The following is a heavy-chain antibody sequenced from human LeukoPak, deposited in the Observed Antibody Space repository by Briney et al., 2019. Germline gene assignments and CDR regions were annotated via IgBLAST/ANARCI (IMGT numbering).Heavy chain of an antibody. V-gene: IGHV4-34*01. CDR3: ARPLTGAVDY. CDR2: INHSGST. Sequence: SETLSLTCAVYGGSFSGYYWSWIRQPPGKGLEWIGEINHSGSTNYNPSLKSRVTISVDTSKNQFSLKLSSVTAADTAVYYCARPLTGAVDYWGQGTLVTVSS. J-gene: IGHJ4*02. CDR1: GGSFSGYY. D-gene: IGHD7-27*01.